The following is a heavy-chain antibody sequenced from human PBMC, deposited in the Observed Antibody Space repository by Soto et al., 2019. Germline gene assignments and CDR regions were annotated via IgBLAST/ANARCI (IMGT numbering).Heavy chain of an antibody. CDR3: ARDYHYYDSSVAIVPYPFFDY. J-gene: IGHJ4*02. CDR1: GFTFSSYW. Sequence: EVQLVESGGGLVQPGGSLRLSCAASGFTFSSYWMSWVRQAPGKGLEWVANIKQDGSEKYYVDSVKGRFTISRDNAKNSLYLQMNSLRAEDTAVYYCARDYHYYDSSVAIVPYPFFDYWGQGTLVTVSS. CDR2: IKQDGSEK. V-gene: IGHV3-7*05. D-gene: IGHD3-22*01.